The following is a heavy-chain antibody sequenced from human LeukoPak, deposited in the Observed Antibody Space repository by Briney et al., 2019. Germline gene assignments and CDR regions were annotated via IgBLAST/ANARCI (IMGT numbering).Heavy chain of an antibody. V-gene: IGHV3-74*03. CDR1: GFTFSSTW. CDR2: IESDGRRT. Sequence: GGSLRLSCAASGFTFSSTWMHWVRQVPGKELVWVARIESDGRRTTYAESVKGRFTISRDNAKNTLYLEMNSLRVEDKAVYYCARDWYHAIDYWGQGTLVTVSS. J-gene: IGHJ4*02. D-gene: IGHD2-2*01. CDR3: ARDWYHAIDY.